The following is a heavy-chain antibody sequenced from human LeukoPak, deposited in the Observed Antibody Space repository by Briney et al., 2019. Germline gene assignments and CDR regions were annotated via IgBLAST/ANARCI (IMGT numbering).Heavy chain of an antibody. Sequence: PGGSLRLSCAASGCPFSSYWMSWVRQAPGKGLEWVANIKQDGSDKYYVDSVKGRFTISRDNAKKSLYLQLNSLRADDTAVYYCARLTGTTGFDYWGQGTLVTVSS. CDR2: IKQDGSDK. CDR1: GCPFSSYW. D-gene: IGHD1-1*01. V-gene: IGHV3-7*01. CDR3: ARLTGTTGFDY. J-gene: IGHJ4*02.